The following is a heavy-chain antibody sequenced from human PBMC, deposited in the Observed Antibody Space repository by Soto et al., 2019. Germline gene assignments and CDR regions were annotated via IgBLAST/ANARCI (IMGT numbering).Heavy chain of an antibody. CDR3: ASNYQAMITFGGVIVRSYYAMDV. CDR2: VYNSEST. Sequence: QVQLQESGPGLVKPSETLSLTCTVSGGSISSYDWGWIRQPPGKGLEWIGYVYNSESTNYNPSLMSRVTMSVDTFKNQFSLKLSSVTAADTAVYFCASNYQAMITFGGVIVRSYYAMDVWGQGTTVTVSS. CDR1: GGSISSYD. J-gene: IGHJ6*02. D-gene: IGHD3-16*02. V-gene: IGHV4-59*01.